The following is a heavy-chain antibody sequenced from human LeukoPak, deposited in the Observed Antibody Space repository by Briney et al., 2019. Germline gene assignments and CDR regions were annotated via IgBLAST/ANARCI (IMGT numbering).Heavy chain of an antibody. Sequence: ASVKVSFKVSGYTLTELSMHWVRQAPGKGLEWMGGFDPEDGETIYAQKFQGRVTMTEDTSTDTAYMELSSLRSEDTAVYYCATASSSGYYKWFDPWGQGTLVTVSS. CDR2: FDPEDGET. CDR1: GYTLTELS. V-gene: IGHV1-24*01. D-gene: IGHD3-22*01. J-gene: IGHJ5*02. CDR3: ATASSSGYYKWFDP.